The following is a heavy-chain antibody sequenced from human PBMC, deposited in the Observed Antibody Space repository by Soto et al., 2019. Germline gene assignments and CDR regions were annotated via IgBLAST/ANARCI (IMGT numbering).Heavy chain of an antibody. Sequence: SVKVSCKASGGTFSSYSISWVRQAPGQGLEWMGGIIPIFGTANYAQKFQGRVTITADKSTSTAYMELSSLRSEDTAVYYCARGSGYHYGMDVWGQGTTVTVSS. CDR3: ARGSGYHYGMDV. CDR2: IIPIFGTA. V-gene: IGHV1-69*06. CDR1: GGTFSSYS. J-gene: IGHJ6*02.